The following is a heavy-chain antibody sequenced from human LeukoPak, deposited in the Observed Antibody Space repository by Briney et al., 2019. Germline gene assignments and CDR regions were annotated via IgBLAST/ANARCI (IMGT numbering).Heavy chain of an antibody. V-gene: IGHV3-23*01. D-gene: IGHD6-13*01. Sequence: PGGCLRLACAASGFTFSSYAISSVRQAPGKGLEWVSAISGSGGSTYYADSVKGRFTISRDNSKNTLYLQMNSLRAEDTAVYYCAKCRVTGYSSSWYYFDYWGQGTLVTVSS. CDR3: AKCRVTGYSSSWYYFDY. CDR1: GFTFSSYA. J-gene: IGHJ4*02. CDR2: ISGSGGST.